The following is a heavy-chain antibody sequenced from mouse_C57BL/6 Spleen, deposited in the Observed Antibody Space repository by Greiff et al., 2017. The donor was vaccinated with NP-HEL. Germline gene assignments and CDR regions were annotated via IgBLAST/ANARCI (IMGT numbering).Heavy chain of an antibody. Sequence: VQLQQSGPGLVAPSQSLSITCTVSGFSLTSYAISWVRQPPGKGLEWLGVIWTGGGTNYNSALKSRLSISKDNSKSQVFLKMNSLQTDDTARYYCARKPTVVEGYYAMDYWGQGTSVTVSS. CDR3: ARKPTVVEGYYAMDY. CDR2: IWTGGGT. CDR1: GFSLTSYA. J-gene: IGHJ4*01. D-gene: IGHD1-1*01. V-gene: IGHV2-9-1*01.